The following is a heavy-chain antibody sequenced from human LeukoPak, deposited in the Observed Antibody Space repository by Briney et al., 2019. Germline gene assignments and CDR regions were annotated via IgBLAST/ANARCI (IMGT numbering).Heavy chain of an antibody. V-gene: IGHV3-21*01. CDR1: GFTFSSYS. J-gene: IGHJ6*02. CDR2: ISSSSSYI. CDR3: AVRGYSYGDGMDV. D-gene: IGHD5-18*01. Sequence: GGSLRLSCAASGFTFSSYSMNWVRQAPGKGLEWVSSISSSSSYIYYADSVKGRFTISRDNAKNSLYLQMNSLRVEDTAEYYCAVRGYSYGDGMDVWGQGTTVTVSS.